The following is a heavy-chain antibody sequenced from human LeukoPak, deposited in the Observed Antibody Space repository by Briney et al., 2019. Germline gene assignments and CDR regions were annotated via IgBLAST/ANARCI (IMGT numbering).Heavy chain of an antibody. V-gene: IGHV4-59*01. CDR3: ARADCGGDCYSMLNYYYYGMDV. CDR2: LYYIGST. D-gene: IGHD2-21*02. CDR1: GDSISGSY. Sequence: SETLSLTCTVSGDSISGSYWSWIRQPPGKGLEWIGYLYYIGSTNYNPSLKSRVSISVDTSKNQFSLRLNSVTAADTAVYYCARADCGGDCYSMLNYYYYGMDVWGQGTTVTVSS. J-gene: IGHJ6*02.